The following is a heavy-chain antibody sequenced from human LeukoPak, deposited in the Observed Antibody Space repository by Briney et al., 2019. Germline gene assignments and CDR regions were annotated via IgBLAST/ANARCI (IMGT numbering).Heavy chain of an antibody. J-gene: IGHJ4*02. CDR3: ARMGGTGYFDY. CDR2: IWYDGSND. D-gene: IGHD1-26*01. CDR1: GFTFSSYG. Sequence: GGSLRLSCAASGFTFSSYGVHWVRQAPGKGLEWVAIIWYDGSNDYYADSVKGRSTISRDNSKNTLYLQMNSLRADDTAVYYCARMGGTGYFDYWGQGTLVTVSS. V-gene: IGHV3-33*08.